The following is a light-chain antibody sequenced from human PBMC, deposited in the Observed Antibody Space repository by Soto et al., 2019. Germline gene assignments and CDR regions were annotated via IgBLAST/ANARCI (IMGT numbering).Light chain of an antibody. CDR3: QQYGSSPPYT. CDR1: HSVSSSY. V-gene: IGKV3-20*01. CDR2: GAS. J-gene: IGKJ3*01. Sequence: EIVLTQSPGTLSLSPGERATLSCRASHSVSSSYLAWYQQKPGQAPRLLIYGASSSATGIPERFSGSGSGTDFTLTISRLEPEDFAVCYCQQYGSSPPYTFGPGTKVDIK.